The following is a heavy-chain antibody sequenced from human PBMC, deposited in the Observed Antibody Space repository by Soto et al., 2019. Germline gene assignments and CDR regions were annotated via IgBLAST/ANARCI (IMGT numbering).Heavy chain of an antibody. CDR2: AFHGGTT. J-gene: IGHJ4*02. D-gene: IGHD2-8*01. CDR3: ATGRRNFGVPVDN. CDR1: GDSISSNNW. V-gene: IGHV4-4*02. Sequence: QVQLQESGPGLVQPSGTLSLTCDVFGDSISSNNWWSWVRQSPGRGLEWIGDAFHGGTTNYNPSLKSRVTIAVDKSKDQFSLKLKSLTAADTAVYYCATGRRNFGVPVDNWGQGILVTVSA.